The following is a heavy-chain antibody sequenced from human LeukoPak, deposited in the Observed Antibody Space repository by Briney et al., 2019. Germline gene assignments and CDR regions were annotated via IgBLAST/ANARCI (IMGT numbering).Heavy chain of an antibody. CDR2: IRYDGSNT. D-gene: IGHD4-17*01. V-gene: IGHV3-30*02. Sequence: GGSLRLSCEASTFTFSDYAMHWVRQAPGKGLEWVAFIRYDGSNTYYADYAKGRFTISRDNSKNTLYLQMNSLRAEDTAVYYCARMTTVTTEGIWGQGTMVTVSS. CDR1: TFTFSDYA. J-gene: IGHJ3*02. CDR3: ARMTTVTTEGI.